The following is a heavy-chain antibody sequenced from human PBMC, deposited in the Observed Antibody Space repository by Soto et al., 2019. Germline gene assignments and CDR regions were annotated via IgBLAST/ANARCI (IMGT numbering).Heavy chain of an antibody. CDR2: INPNSGGT. J-gene: IGHJ5*02. V-gene: IGHV1-2*02. Sequence: VXSAQVSFKASGYTFTGYYMHWVRQGPGQGLEWMGWINPNSGGTNYAQKFQGRVTMTRDTSISTAYMELSRLRSDDTAVYYCARGPPYSSSWYNWFDPWGQGTLVTVSS. D-gene: IGHD6-13*01. CDR3: ARGPPYSSSWYNWFDP. CDR1: GYTFTGYY.